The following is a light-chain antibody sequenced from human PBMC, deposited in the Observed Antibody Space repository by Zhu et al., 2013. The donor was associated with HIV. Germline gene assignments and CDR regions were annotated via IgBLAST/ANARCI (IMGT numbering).Light chain of an antibody. CDR3: QAWDSSPV. V-gene: IGLV3-1*01. CDR1: KLGDKY. Sequence: SYELTQPPSVSVSPGQTASITCSGHKLGDKYVSWYQQKSGQSPVLVISKNRKRPTGIPERISGSNSGNTATLTISGTQAMDEADYFCQAWDSSPVFGGGTKLTVL. J-gene: IGLJ2*01. CDR2: KNR.